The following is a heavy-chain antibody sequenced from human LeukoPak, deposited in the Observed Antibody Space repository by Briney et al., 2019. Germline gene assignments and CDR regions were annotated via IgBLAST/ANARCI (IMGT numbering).Heavy chain of an antibody. CDR2: ISWNSGSA. J-gene: IGHJ4*02. Sequence: GRSLRLSCAASGFTFDDYSMHWVRQAPGKGLEWVSGISWNSGSAGYADSVKGRFTISRDSAKNSLYLQMNSLRTEDTALYYCAKDRTYSAYAALDYWGQGTLVAVSS. CDR3: AKDRTYSAYAALDY. D-gene: IGHD5-12*01. CDR1: GFTFDDYS. V-gene: IGHV3-9*01.